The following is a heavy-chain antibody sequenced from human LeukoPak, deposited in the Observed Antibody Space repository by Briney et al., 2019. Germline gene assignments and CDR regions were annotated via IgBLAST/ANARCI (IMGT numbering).Heavy chain of an antibody. CDR1: GGSISSSY. J-gene: IGHJ6*02. V-gene: IGHV4-59*01. CDR2: IYYSGST. Sequence: PSETLSLTCTVSGGSISSSYWSWIRQPPGKGLEWIGYIYYSGSTNYNPSLKSRVTISVDASKNQFSLKLSSVTAADTAVYYCARAGSYHYGMDVWGQGTTVTVSS. D-gene: IGHD1-26*01. CDR3: ARAGSYHYGMDV.